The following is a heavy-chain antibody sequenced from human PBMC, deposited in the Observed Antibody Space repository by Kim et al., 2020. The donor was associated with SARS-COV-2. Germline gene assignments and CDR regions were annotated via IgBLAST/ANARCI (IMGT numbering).Heavy chain of an antibody. Sequence: GGSLRLSCAASGFTFSSYGMHWVRQAPGKGLEWVAVIWYDGSNKYYADSVKGRFTISRDNSKNTLYLQMNSLRAEDTAVYYCAMALLTGYNRDYWGQGTLVTVSS. V-gene: IGHV3-33*01. CDR3: AMALLTGYNRDY. CDR2: IWYDGSNK. D-gene: IGHD3-9*01. J-gene: IGHJ4*02. CDR1: GFTFSSYG.